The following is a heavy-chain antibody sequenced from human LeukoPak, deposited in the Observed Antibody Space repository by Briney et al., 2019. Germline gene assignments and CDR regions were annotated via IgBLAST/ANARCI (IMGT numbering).Heavy chain of an antibody. CDR3: ARDEGSSPSGDY. CDR1: GGTFSSYA. D-gene: IGHD6-6*01. CDR2: IIPILGIA. V-gene: IGHV1-69*04. J-gene: IGHJ4*02. Sequence: SVKVSCKASGGTFSSYAISWVRQAPGQGLEWMGRIIPILGIANYAQKFQGRVTITADKSTSTAYMELSSLRSEDTAVYYCARDEGSSPSGDYWGQGTLVTVSS.